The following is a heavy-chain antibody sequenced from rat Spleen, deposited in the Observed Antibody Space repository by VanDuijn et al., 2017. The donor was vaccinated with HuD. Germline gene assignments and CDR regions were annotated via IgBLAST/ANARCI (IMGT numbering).Heavy chain of an antibody. J-gene: IGHJ1*01. CDR2: ISYDDSGT. CDR1: GFTFSDYY. D-gene: IGHD2-2*01. CDR3: TRAGYLRDWYFDF. Sequence: EVQLVGSDGGLVQPGRSLKLSCAASGFTFSDYYMAWVRQGPTKGLEWVATISYDDSGTYYRDSVKGRFTISRDNAKRTLYLQMDSLRSEDTATYYCTRAGYLRDWYFDFWGPGTMVTVSS. V-gene: IGHV5-29*01.